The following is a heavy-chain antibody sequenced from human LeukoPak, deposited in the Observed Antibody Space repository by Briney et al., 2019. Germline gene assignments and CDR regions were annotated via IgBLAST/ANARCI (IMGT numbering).Heavy chain of an antibody. D-gene: IGHD2-2*01. Sequence: SVKVSCKASGGTFSSYAISWVRQAPGQGLEWMGRIIPILGIANYAQKFQGRVTITADKSTSTAYMELSSLRSEDTAVYYCARASLGIVVVPAAINWFDPWGQGTLVTVSS. J-gene: IGHJ5*02. CDR2: IIPILGIA. CDR3: ARASLGIVVVPAAINWFDP. V-gene: IGHV1-69*04. CDR1: GGTFSSYA.